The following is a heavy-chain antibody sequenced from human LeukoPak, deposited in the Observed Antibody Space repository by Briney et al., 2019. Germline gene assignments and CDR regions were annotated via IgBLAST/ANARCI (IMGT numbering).Heavy chain of an antibody. V-gene: IGHV4-4*02. CDR3: ARDERRGWFEY. CDR2: IYHNGNN. CDR1: NGSISSSNW. Sequence: SGTLSLTCAVSNGSISSSNWWSWVRQAPGTGLEWIREIYHNGNNKYNPSLKSRVIISVDASKNQFSLTLTSVTAADTAIYYCARDERRGWFEYWGQGTLVTVSA. J-gene: IGHJ5*01.